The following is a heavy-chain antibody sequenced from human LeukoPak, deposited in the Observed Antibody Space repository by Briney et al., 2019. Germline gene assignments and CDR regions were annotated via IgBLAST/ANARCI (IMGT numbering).Heavy chain of an antibody. Sequence: ASVKVSCKSSGYTFTSYGISWVRQAPGQGLEWMGWISAYNGNTNYAQKLQGRVTMTTDTSTSTAYMELRSLRSDDTAVYYCARVRDYDFWSGPKSVDPWGQGTLVTVSS. V-gene: IGHV1-18*01. CDR2: ISAYNGNT. D-gene: IGHD3-3*01. CDR3: ARVRDYDFWSGPKSVDP. J-gene: IGHJ5*02. CDR1: GYTFTSYG.